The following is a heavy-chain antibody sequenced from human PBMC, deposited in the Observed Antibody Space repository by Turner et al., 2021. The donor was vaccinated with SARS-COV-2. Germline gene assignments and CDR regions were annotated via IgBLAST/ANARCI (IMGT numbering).Heavy chain of an antibody. CDR3: AKGRRFGLDY. Sequence: EVHLVESGGVVVQPGGSLRLSCAASGFTLDDYTMPWVRQAPGKGLEWVSLISWDGGSTNYADSVKGRFTISRNNSKNPLYLQMNSLRTEDTALYYCAKGRRFGLDYWGQGTLVTVSS. CDR1: GFTLDDYT. D-gene: IGHD3-10*01. V-gene: IGHV3-43*01. J-gene: IGHJ4*02. CDR2: ISWDGGST.